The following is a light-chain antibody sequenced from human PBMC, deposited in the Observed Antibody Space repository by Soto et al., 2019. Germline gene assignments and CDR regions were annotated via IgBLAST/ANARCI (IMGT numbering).Light chain of an antibody. CDR3: QQYGTSPLT. Sequence: EIVLTQSPGTLSLSPGERATLSCRASQSVGSTYLASYQQKPGQAPKLLIYGVSSRATGIPDRFSGSGSGTDFTLTISRLEPEDFAVYYCQQYGTSPLTFGPGTKVDI. V-gene: IGKV3-20*01. CDR1: QSVGSTY. J-gene: IGKJ3*01. CDR2: GVS.